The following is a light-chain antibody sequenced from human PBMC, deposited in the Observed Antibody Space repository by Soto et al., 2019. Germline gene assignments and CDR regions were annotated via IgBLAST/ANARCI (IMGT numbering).Light chain of an antibody. V-gene: IGLV2-14*01. Sequence: QSALTQPASVSGSPGQSVTISCTGTSSAVGGYNYVSWYQQHPGQVPKLTIYEGTNRPSGVSSRFSGSKSGNAAALTISGLQAEGEADYYCISYTNGTTWVFGGGTKVTAL. CDR2: EGT. CDR1: SSAVGGYNY. J-gene: IGLJ3*02. CDR3: ISYTNGTTWV.